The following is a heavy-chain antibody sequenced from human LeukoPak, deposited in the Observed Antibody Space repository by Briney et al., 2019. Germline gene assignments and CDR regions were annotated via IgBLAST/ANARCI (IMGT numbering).Heavy chain of an antibody. Sequence: GGSLRLSCAASGFTFSSYSMNWVRQAPGKGLEWVSYINSGSSAIYYADSVKGRFTISRDNAKNSLYLQMNSLRAEDTAVYYCARDRSYAFDIWGQGTMVTVSS. CDR3: ARDRSYAFDI. CDR1: GFTFSSYS. J-gene: IGHJ3*02. V-gene: IGHV3-48*04. CDR2: INSGSSAI. D-gene: IGHD1-26*01.